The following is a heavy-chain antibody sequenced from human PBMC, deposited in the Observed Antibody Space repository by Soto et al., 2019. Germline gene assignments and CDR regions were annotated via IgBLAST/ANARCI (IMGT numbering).Heavy chain of an antibody. CDR2: INHSRST. D-gene: IGHD6-19*01. J-gene: IGHJ4*02. CDR3: ARGQWLPRGEY. Sequence: QVQLQQWGAGLLKPSETLSLTCAVHGGSFSGFFWTWIRQPPGKGLEWIGEINHSRSTNYNPSLKSRVTISVDTSENQFSLRLTSVTAADTAVYYCARGQWLPRGEYWGQGTLVTVSS. CDR1: GGSFSGFF. V-gene: IGHV4-34*02.